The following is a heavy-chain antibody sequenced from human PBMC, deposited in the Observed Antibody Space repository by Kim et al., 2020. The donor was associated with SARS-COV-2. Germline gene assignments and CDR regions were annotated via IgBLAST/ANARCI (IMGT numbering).Heavy chain of an antibody. D-gene: IGHD2-15*01. J-gene: IGHJ3*02. CDR2: IYYSGST. CDR1: GGSISSGGYY. V-gene: IGHV4-31*03. CDR3: AGGTVVTSFDI. Sequence: SETLSLTCTVSGGSISSGGYYWSWLRQHPGKGLEWIGYIYYSGSTYYNPSLKSRVTISVDTSKNQFSLKLSSAPAADTAVYYCAGGTVVTSFDIWGQGT.